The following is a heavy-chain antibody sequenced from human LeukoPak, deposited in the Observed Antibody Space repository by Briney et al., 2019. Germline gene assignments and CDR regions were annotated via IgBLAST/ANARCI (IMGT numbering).Heavy chain of an antibody. J-gene: IGHJ4*02. CDR1: GGTFSSYA. V-gene: IGHV1-69*13. CDR3: AGGGCYQGGFDY. CDR2: IIPIFGTA. D-gene: IGHD2-2*01. Sequence: ASVKVSCKASGGTFSSYAISWVRQAPGQGLEWMGGIIPIFGTANYAQKFQGRVTITVDESTSTAYMELSSLRSEDTAVYYCAGGGCYQGGFDYWGQGTLVTVSS.